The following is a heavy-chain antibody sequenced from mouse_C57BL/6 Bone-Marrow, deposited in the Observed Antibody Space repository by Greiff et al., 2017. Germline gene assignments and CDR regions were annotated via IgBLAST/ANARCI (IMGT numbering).Heavy chain of an antibody. J-gene: IGHJ2*01. CDR3: ARDGSNYVDYFDY. D-gene: IGHD2-5*01. CDR2: INPSSGYT. V-gene: IGHV1-7*01. Sequence: QVQLQQSGAELAKPGASVKLSCKASGYTFTSYWMHWVHQRPGQGLEWIGYINPSSGYTKYNQKFKDKATLTADKSSSTAYMQLSSLTYEDSAVYYCARDGSNYVDYFDYWGQGTTLTVSS. CDR1: GYTFTSYW.